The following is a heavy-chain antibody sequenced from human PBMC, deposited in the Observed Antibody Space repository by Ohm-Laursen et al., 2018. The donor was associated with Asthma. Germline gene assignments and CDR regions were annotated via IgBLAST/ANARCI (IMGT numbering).Heavy chain of an antibody. D-gene: IGHD4-17*01. CDR1: GGSISSGGYY. CDR3: AGAPDYDRYDWFDP. CDR2: IYYSGST. V-gene: IGHV4-31*11. Sequence: TLSLTCAVSGGSISSGGYYWSWIRQHPGKGLEWIGYIYYSGSTYYNPSLKSRVTISVDTSKNQFSLKLSSVTAADTAVYYCAGAPDYDRYDWFDPWGQGTLVTVSS. J-gene: IGHJ5*02.